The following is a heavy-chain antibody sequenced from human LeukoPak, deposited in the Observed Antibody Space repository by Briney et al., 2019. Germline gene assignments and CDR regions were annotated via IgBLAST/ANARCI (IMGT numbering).Heavy chain of an antibody. CDR2: IYSGGST. CDR3: ARVPNYGSGSGFDP. D-gene: IGHD3-10*01. Sequence: GGSLRLSCAASGFTVSSNYMSWVRQALGKGLEWVSVIYSGGSTYYADSVKGRFTISRDNSKNTLYLQMNSLRAEDTAVYYCARVPNYGSGSGFDPWGQGTLVTASS. V-gene: IGHV3-53*01. CDR1: GFTVSSNY. J-gene: IGHJ5*02.